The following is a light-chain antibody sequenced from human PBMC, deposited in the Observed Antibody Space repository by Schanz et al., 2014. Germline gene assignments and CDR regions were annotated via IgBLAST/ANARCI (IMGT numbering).Light chain of an antibody. V-gene: IGKV4-1*01. Sequence: DIVMTQSPDSLAASLGERATINCKSSQSLLHRSDTRSHLAWYQQKPGQPPKLLMHWASTREAGVPDRFSGSGSGTDFTLTISSLQAEDVAVYYCQQYYSTPYTFGQGTKLEIK. CDR3: QQYYSTPYT. CDR2: WAS. J-gene: IGKJ2*01. CDR1: QSLLHRSDTRSH.